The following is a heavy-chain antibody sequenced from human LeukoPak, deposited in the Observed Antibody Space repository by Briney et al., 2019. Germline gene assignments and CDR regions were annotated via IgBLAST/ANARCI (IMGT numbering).Heavy chain of an antibody. Sequence: GGSLRLSCAASGVTFSSYSMNWVRQAPGKGLEWVSSISSTGSYILYADSVKGRFTISRDNAKNSLYLQMNSLRAEDTAVYYCAREMDDILTGYGLDYWGQGTLVTVSS. V-gene: IGHV3-21*01. CDR1: GVTFSSYS. J-gene: IGHJ4*02. CDR2: ISSTGSYI. CDR3: AREMDDILTGYGLDY. D-gene: IGHD3-9*01.